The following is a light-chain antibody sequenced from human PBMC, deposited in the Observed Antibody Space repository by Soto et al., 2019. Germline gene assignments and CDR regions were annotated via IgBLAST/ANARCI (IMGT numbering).Light chain of an antibody. Sequence: EIVLTQSPGTLSLSPGERATLSCRASQSVSSSYLAWYQQKPGQAPRLLIYGASSRDTDIPDRFSGSGSGTDFTITISRLEPEDFAVYYCQQYGSSPFGGGTKVEIK. V-gene: IGKV3-20*01. CDR2: GAS. J-gene: IGKJ4*01. CDR1: QSVSSSY. CDR3: QQYGSSP.